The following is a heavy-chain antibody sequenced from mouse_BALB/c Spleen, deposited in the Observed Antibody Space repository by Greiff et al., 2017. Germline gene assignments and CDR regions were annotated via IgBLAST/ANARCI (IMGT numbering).Heavy chain of an antibody. D-gene: IGHD1-1*01. CDR1: GFSLTSYG. Sequence: VQLQESGPGLVQPSQSLSITCTVSGFSLTSYGVHWVRQSPGKGLEWLGVIWSGGSTDYNAAFISRLSISKDNSKSQVFFKMNSLQANDTAIYYCARTYGSSYWFAYWGQGTLVTVSA. V-gene: IGHV2-2*02. CDR3: ARTYGSSYWFAY. J-gene: IGHJ3*01. CDR2: IWSGGST.